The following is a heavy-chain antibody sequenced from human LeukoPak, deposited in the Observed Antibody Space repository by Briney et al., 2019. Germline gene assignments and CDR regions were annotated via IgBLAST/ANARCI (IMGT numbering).Heavy chain of an antibody. D-gene: IGHD5-18*01. CDR1: GFTFSSYS. CDR3: ARALSYSYGSMDF. CDR2: ISSGSKYI. Sequence: GGSLRLSCADSGFTFSSYSMNWVRRAPGKGLEWVSSISSGSKYIYNADSMKGRFTISRDNAKNSLYLQMNSLRAEDTAVYYCARALSYSYGSMDFWGQGTLVIVSS. J-gene: IGHJ4*02. V-gene: IGHV3-21*01.